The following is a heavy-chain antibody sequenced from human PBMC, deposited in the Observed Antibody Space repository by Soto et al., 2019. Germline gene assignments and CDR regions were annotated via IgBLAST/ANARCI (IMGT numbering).Heavy chain of an antibody. CDR2: IYYSGST. D-gene: IGHD6-6*01. CDR3: ARHGRASYYYMDV. Sequence: SETLSLTCTVSGGSISSYYWSWIRQPPGKGLEWIGYIYYSGSTNYNPSLKSRVTISVDTSKNQFSLKLSSVTAADTAVYYCARHGRASYYYMDVWGKGTTVTVSS. J-gene: IGHJ6*03. CDR1: GGSISSYY. V-gene: IGHV4-59*08.